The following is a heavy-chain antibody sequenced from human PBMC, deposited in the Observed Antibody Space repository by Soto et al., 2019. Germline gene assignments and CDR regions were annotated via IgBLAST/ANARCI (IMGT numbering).Heavy chain of an antibody. J-gene: IGHJ5*02. V-gene: IGHV1-18*04. Sequence: QVQVVQSGVEVKKPGASVKLSCKASGYSFTSHGFSWVRQAPGQGLEWMAWVSGYNGITDIAQKFQGRVTLTIEPTTNTAYMELGSLRSDDTAVYFCARDSSTSSIWCDPCGQGTRVTVSS. CDR1: GYSFTSHG. CDR2: VSGYNGIT. D-gene: IGHD2-2*01. CDR3: ARDSSTSSIWCDP.